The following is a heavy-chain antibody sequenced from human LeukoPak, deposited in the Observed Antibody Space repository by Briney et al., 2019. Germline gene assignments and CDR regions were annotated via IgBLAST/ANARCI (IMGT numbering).Heavy chain of an antibody. Sequence: KASETLSLTCTVSGGSISSSSYYWGWIRQPPGKGPEWIGSIYYSGSTYYNPSLKSRVTISVDTSKNQLSLKLSSVTAADTAVYYCARRDGSQGWFDPWGQGTLVTVSS. D-gene: IGHD1-26*01. CDR3: ARRDGSQGWFDP. CDR1: GGSISSSSYY. CDR2: IYYSGST. V-gene: IGHV4-39*01. J-gene: IGHJ5*02.